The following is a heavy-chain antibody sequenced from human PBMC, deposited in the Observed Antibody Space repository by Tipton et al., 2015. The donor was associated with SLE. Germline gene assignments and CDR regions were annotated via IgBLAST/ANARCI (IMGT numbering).Heavy chain of an antibody. J-gene: IGHJ4*02. V-gene: IGHV4-34*01. CDR3: ARGEDSSGRYGGTF. Sequence: TLSLTCAVYGGSFSGYYWSWIRQPPGKGLEWIGEINHSGSTNYNPSLKSRVTISVDTSKNQFSLKLSSVTAADTAVYYCARGEDSSGRYGGTFWGQGTLVTVSS. CDR2: INHSGST. D-gene: IGHD6-19*01. CDR1: GGSFSGYY.